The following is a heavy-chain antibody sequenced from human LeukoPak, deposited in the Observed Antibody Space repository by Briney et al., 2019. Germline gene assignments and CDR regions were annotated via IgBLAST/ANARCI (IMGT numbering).Heavy chain of an antibody. J-gene: IGHJ4*02. CDR1: GFTFSSYG. Sequence: GRSLRLSCAASGFTFSSYGMHWVRQAPGKGLEWEAVISYDGSNKYYADSVKGRFTISRDNSKNTLYLQMNSLRAEDTAVYYCAKRKDSGMAVRGVTDYWGQGTLVTVSS. V-gene: IGHV3-30*18. D-gene: IGHD3-10*01. CDR2: ISYDGSNK. CDR3: AKRKDSGMAVRGVTDY.